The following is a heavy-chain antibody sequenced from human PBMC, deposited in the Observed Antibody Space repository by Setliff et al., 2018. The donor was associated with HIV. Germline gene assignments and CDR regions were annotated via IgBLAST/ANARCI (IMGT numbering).Heavy chain of an antibody. CDR3: ARATPFVVVPAAPNYYYYTDV. CDR2: IHHSGIT. D-gene: IGHD2-2*01. J-gene: IGHJ6*03. V-gene: IGHV4-34*01. Sequence: SETLSLTCAVYGGSFSGYYWGWIRQPPGKGLEWIGEIHHSGITNYNPSLKSRVTISIDTSKNQFSLKLSSVTAADTAVYSCARATPFVVVPAAPNYYYYTDVWGKGTTVTVS. CDR1: GGSFSGYY.